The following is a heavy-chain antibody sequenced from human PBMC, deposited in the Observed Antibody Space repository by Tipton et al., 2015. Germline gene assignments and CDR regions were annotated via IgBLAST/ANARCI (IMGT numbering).Heavy chain of an antibody. CDR1: GLTFSSYA. D-gene: IGHD3-16*01. CDR2: IRGGGLGT. V-gene: IGHV3-23*01. CDR3: ATDSPGEYPFEY. J-gene: IGHJ4*02. Sequence: SLRLSCAASGLTFSSYAMSWVRQAPGKGLEWVSVIRGGGLGTYYADSVKGRFTISSANSKNTLYLQMNSPRAEDTAVYYCATDSPGEYPFEYWGQGTLGTVSS.